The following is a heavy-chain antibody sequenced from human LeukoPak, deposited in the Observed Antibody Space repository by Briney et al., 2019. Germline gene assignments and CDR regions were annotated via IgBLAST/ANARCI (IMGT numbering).Heavy chain of an antibody. Sequence: PGGSLTLSCAASGFTFSTYAMSWVRQAPGKGLEWVSSISGRGNNTYYADSVKGRFTISRDNSKNTLYLQMNSLRAEDTAVYYCAKARAGYNSYYFDYWGQGTLVTVSS. CDR1: GFTFSTYA. V-gene: IGHV3-23*01. CDR3: AKARAGYNSYYFDY. D-gene: IGHD5-24*01. J-gene: IGHJ4*02. CDR2: ISGRGNNT.